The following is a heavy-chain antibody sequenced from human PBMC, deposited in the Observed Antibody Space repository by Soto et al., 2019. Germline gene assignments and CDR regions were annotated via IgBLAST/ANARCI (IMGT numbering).Heavy chain of an antibody. D-gene: IGHD2-8*01. CDR1: GFTFSNYR. CDR3: ARERRNTDGQSYYHGMQV. Sequence: EVQLVESGGDLVQPGGSLRVSCAASGFTFSNYRMSWVRQAPGKGLEWVAKISQGGSEKYYVDSVKGRFAISRDNSKNSVYLQMDTLRAEDTAVYYCARERRNTDGQSYYHGMQVWGQGTTVTVSS. V-gene: IGHV3-7*03. J-gene: IGHJ6*02. CDR2: ISQGGSEK.